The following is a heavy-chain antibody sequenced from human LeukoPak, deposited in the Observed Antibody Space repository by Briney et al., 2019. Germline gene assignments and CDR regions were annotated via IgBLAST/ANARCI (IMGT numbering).Heavy chain of an antibody. J-gene: IGHJ4*02. D-gene: IGHD3-22*01. CDR3: ARSFSPNYYDLLDY. CDR2: IYYSGST. CDR1: GGSFSGYY. Sequence: SETLSLTCAVYGGSFSGYYWSWIRQPPGKGLEWIGYIYYSGSTNYNPSLKSRVTISLDTSKNQFSLKLNPVTAADTAMYYCARSFSPNYYDLLDYWGQGTLVTVSS. V-gene: IGHV4-59*01.